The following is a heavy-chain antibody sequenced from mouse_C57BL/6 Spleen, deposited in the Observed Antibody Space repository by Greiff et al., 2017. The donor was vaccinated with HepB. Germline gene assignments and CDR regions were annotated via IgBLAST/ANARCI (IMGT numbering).Heavy chain of an antibody. J-gene: IGHJ3*01. CDR1: GYTFTEYT. CDR3: ARYEDYYGSSYEAWFAY. D-gene: IGHD1-1*01. Sequence: VQLQQSGAELVKPGASVKLSCKASGYTFTEYTIHWVKQRSGQGLEWIGWFYPGSGSIKYNEKFKDKATLTADKSSSTVYMELSRLTSEDSAVYFCARYEDYYGSSYEAWFAYWGQGTLVTVSA. CDR2: FYPGSGSI. V-gene: IGHV1-62-2*01.